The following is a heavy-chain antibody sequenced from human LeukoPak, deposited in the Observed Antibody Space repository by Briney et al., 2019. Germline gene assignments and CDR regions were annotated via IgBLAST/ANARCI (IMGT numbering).Heavy chain of an antibody. CDR2: IKQDRSDK. CDR3: ARGGMDAFDI. V-gene: IGHV3-7*01. Sequence: GGSLRLSCAASGLTFISDWMNCVRQAPRKGLECVTNIKQDRSDKYYVDSVKGRFTISRDNTKNSLYLKMNTLRDEDTDVYYCARGGMDAFDIWGQGTMVTASS. J-gene: IGHJ3*02. CDR1: GLTFISDW.